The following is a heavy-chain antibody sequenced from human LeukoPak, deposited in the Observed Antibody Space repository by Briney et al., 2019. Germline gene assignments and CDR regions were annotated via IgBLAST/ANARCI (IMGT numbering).Heavy chain of an antibody. V-gene: IGHV3-53*01. Sequence: GGSLRLSCAASGFTFSSYSMNWVRQAPGKGLEWVSVIYSGGSTYYADSVKGRFTISRDNSKNTLYLQMNSLRAEDTAVYYCARGLGGVVVDYWGQGTLVTVSS. D-gene: IGHD3-22*01. CDR1: GFTFSSYS. CDR2: IYSGGST. J-gene: IGHJ4*02. CDR3: ARGLGGVVVDY.